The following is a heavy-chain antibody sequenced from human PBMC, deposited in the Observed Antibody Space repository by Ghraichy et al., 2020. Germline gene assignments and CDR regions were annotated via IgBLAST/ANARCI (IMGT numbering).Heavy chain of an antibody. CDR3: ARVGRDCSRTSCLSNMDV. Sequence: GGSLRLSCAASGFTFNLYGMHWVRQAPGKGLEWVAVIWYDGSNKYYAASVKRRFTISRDNSKNTLYLQMNSLRAEDTAVYNCARVGRDCSRTSCLSNMDVWGQGTTVTVAS. J-gene: IGHJ6*02. CDR1: GFTFNLYG. V-gene: IGHV3-33*01. D-gene: IGHD2-2*01. CDR2: IWYDGSNK.